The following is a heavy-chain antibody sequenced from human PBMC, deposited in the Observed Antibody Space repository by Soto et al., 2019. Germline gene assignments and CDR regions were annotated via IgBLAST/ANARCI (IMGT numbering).Heavy chain of an antibody. D-gene: IGHD2-2*01. CDR3: ARVGYCNTTNCLFYYYHYGMDV. J-gene: IGHJ6*02. CDR2: IIPIFHTA. CDR1: GDSFNSYA. Sequence: QVQLVQSGAEVKKPGSSVKVSCKASGDSFNSYAIIWVRQAPGQGLEWMGGIIPIFHTANHAQKFQARVTMTADESASTAYMELSGLRSEDTAVYYCARVGYCNTTNCLFYYYHYGMDVWGQGTTVTVS. V-gene: IGHV1-69*01.